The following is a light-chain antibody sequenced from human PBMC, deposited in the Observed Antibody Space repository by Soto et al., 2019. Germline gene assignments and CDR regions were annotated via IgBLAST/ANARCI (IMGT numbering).Light chain of an antibody. CDR1: SSDVGGFNS. CDR2: DVV. V-gene: IGLV2-14*03. Sequence: QSALTQPASVSGSPGQSITISCTGTSSDVGGFNSVSWYQLRPGTAPKLILYDVVDRPSGVSYRFSGSKSGNTASLTISGLQAADEADYFCISYTSTMTNVFGSGTKVTVL. CDR3: ISYTSTMTNV. J-gene: IGLJ1*01.